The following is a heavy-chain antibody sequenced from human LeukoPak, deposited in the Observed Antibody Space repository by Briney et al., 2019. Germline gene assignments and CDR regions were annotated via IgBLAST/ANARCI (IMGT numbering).Heavy chain of an antibody. J-gene: IGHJ4*02. CDR1: GYSFTSYW. CDR3: ARRRGPKVTTAYYFDY. V-gene: IGHV5-51*01. Sequence: HGESLKITCKGSGYSFTSYWIGWVRQLPGKGLEWMGIIYPGDSDTRYSPSFQGQVTISADKSISTAYLQWSSLKASDTAMYYCARRRGPKVTTAYYFDYWGQGTLVTVSS. D-gene: IGHD4-17*01. CDR2: IYPGDSDT.